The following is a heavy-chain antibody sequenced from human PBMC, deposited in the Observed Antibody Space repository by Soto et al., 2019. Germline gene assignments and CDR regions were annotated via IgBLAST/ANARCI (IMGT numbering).Heavy chain of an antibody. J-gene: IGHJ5*02. CDR3: ATVVYCSSTSCSNTWFDL. D-gene: IGHD2-2*01. V-gene: IGHV1-24*01. CDR1: VYTRTELF. CDR2: FDPEDGET. Sequence: ASVKVSCKVSVYTRTELFMHWGRQAPGKGLEWMGGFDPEDGETIYAQKFQGRVTMTEDKSTDTAYMELSSLRSEDTAVYYCATVVYCSSTSCSNTWFDLWGQGTLVTVSS.